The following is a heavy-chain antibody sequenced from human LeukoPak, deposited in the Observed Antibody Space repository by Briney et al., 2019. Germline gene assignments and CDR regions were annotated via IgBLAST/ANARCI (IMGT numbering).Heavy chain of an antibody. CDR3: ATVWNSYYKYSLDV. CDR2: FDPKAGEK. V-gene: IGHV1-24*01. J-gene: IGHJ6*02. CDR1: GYTLIELS. Sequence: ASVKVSCKVSGYTLIELSMHWVRQAPGKGLEWMGGFDPKAGEKVYAQKFQGRVTMTEDTSTDTAYMELSSLRSGDTAVYYCATVWNSYYKYSLDVWGQGTTVTVSS. D-gene: IGHD1-7*01.